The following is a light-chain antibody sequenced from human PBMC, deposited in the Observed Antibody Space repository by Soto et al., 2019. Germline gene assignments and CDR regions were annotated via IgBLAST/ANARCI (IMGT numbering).Light chain of an antibody. Sequence: EVVLTQSPGTLSLSSGERATLSCRASQSVINSYLAWYQQKPGQAPRLLLYGAYNRATGIPDRFSGSGSGTDFTLTISRLEPEDFAVYYCQQYGSLSWTFGQGTKVDIK. J-gene: IGKJ1*01. CDR2: GAY. CDR3: QQYGSLSWT. CDR1: QSVINSY. V-gene: IGKV3-20*01.